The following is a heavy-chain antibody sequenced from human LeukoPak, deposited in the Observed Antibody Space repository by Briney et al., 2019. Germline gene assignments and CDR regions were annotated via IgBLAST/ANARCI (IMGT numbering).Heavy chain of an antibody. Sequence: ASVKVSCKASGYTFTSYGISWVRQAPGQGLEWMGWISAYNGNTNYAQKLQGRVTMTTDTSTSTAYMELRSLRSDDTAVYYCARDGSGDSSGWYGRSYNWFDPWDQGTLVTVSS. CDR1: GYTFTSYG. V-gene: IGHV1-18*01. CDR3: ARDGSGDSSGWYGRSYNWFDP. D-gene: IGHD6-19*01. CDR2: ISAYNGNT. J-gene: IGHJ5*02.